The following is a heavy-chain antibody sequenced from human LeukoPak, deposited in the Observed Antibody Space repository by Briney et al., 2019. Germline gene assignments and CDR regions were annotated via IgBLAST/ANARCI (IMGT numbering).Heavy chain of an antibody. Sequence: QSGGSLRLSCAASGFTFSSYEMNWVRQAPGKGLEWVSYISSSGSTIYYADSVKGRFTISRDNAKNSLYLQMNSLRAEDTAVYYCAQESRRFGELMFGGQGTLVTVSS. D-gene: IGHD3-10*01. CDR3: AQESRRFGELMF. J-gene: IGHJ4*02. CDR2: ISSSGSTI. V-gene: IGHV3-48*03. CDR1: GFTFSSYE.